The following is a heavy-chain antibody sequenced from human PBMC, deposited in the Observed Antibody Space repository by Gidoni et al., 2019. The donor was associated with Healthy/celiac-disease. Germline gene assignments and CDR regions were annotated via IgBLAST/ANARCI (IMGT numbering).Heavy chain of an antibody. CDR3: AKDHAVYCSSTSCFPYYFDY. Sequence: EVQLLESGGGLVQPGGSLRLSCAASGFTFSSYAMCWVRQAPGQGLEWVSAISGSGGSTYYADSVKGRFTISRDNSKNTLYLQMNSLRAEDTAVYYCAKDHAVYCSSTSCFPYYFDYWGQGTLVTVSS. D-gene: IGHD2-2*01. V-gene: IGHV3-23*01. CDR1: GFTFSSYA. J-gene: IGHJ4*02. CDR2: ISGSGGST.